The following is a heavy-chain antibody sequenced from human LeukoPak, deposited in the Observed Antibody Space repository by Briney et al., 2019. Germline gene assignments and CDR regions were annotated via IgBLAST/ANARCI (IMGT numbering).Heavy chain of an antibody. CDR1: GFTFSDYY. V-gene: IGHV3-11*01. Sequence: TGGSLRLPCAASGFTFSDYYMSWIRQAPGRGLEWVSYISSSGSTIYYADSVKGRFTISRDNAKNSLYLQMNSLRAEDTAVYYCARVATVTIIDYWGQGTLVTVSS. J-gene: IGHJ4*02. CDR2: ISSSGSTI. D-gene: IGHD4-17*01. CDR3: ARVATVTIIDY.